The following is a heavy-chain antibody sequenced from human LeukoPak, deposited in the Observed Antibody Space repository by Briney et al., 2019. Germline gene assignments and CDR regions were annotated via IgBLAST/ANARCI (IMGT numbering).Heavy chain of an antibody. D-gene: IGHD3-10*01. J-gene: IGHJ4*02. CDR2: IHYTGRT. Sequence: SEPLSLTCTVSGGSISSDTSHWGWLRQPPGRGLERIASIHYTGRTYYNPSLKSRVTISVDTSKNQISLKLRSVTAADTAVYYCAREAPISDSGNYYKSLGYWGQGTLVTVSS. CDR1: GGSISSDTSH. CDR3: AREAPISDSGNYYKSLGY. V-gene: IGHV4-39*07.